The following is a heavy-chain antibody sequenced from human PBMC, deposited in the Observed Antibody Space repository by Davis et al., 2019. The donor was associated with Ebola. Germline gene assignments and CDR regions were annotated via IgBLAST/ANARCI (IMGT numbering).Heavy chain of an antibody. CDR1: GYTFKNYA. J-gene: IGHJ4*02. Sequence: AASVKVSCKASGYTFKNYAISWVRQAPGQGLEWMGWVSAYSGNTNYAQKLQGRVTMTTDTSTTTAYMELRSLRSDDTAVYYCARDSLVGATDYWGQGTLVTVSS. CDR3: ARDSLVGATDY. CDR2: VSAYSGNT. V-gene: IGHV1-18*01. D-gene: IGHD1-26*01.